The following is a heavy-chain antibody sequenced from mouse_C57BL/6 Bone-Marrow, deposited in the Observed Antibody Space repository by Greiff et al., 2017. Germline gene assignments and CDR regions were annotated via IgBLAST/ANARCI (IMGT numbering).Heavy chain of an antibody. V-gene: IGHV1-56*01. CDR1: GYTFTSHW. J-gene: IGHJ2*01. Sequence: QVQLQQSGPELVRPGASVKISCKAPGYTFTSHWMQWVRQGPGQGLEWIGEIFPGSGSTYYNEKFKGMASLTVDTSYSTAYMQLSSLTSEDSAVYFFARYRDAFDYWDRGTTLTVSS. CDR2: IFPGSGST. D-gene: IGHD3-3*01. CDR3: ARYRDAFDY.